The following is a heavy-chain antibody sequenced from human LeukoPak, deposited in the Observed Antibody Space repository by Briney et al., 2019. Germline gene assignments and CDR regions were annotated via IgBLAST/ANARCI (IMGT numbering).Heavy chain of an antibody. D-gene: IGHD2-15*01. J-gene: IGHJ5*02. CDR3: ARYCSGGSCRAKGGWFDP. Sequence: GASVKVSCKASGGTFSSYAISWVRQAPGQGLEWMGGIIPIFGTANYAQKFQGRVTITADESTSRAYMELSSLRSEDTAVYYCARYCSGGSCRAKGGWFDPWGQGTLVTVSS. CDR1: GGTFSSYA. V-gene: IGHV1-69*13. CDR2: IIPIFGTA.